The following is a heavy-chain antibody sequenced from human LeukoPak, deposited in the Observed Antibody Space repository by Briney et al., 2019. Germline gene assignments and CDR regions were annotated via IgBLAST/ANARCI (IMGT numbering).Heavy chain of an antibody. J-gene: IGHJ3*02. CDR1: GFTFSSYS. D-gene: IGHD1-26*01. CDR2: ISSSSSYI. Sequence: GGSLRLSCAASGFTFSSYSMNWVRQAPGKGLEWVSSISSSSSYIFYADSVKGRFTISRDNAKNSLYLQMNSRRAEDTAVYYCARVWGDYAFDIWGQGTRVTVSS. V-gene: IGHV3-21*01. CDR3: ARVWGDYAFDI.